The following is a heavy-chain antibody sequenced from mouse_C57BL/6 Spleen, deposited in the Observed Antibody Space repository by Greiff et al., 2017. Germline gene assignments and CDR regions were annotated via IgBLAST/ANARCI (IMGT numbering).Heavy chain of an antibody. D-gene: IGHD1-1*01. CDR2: IDPNSGGN. CDR3: ARGSSPFAMDD. V-gene: IGHV1-72*01. CDR1: GYTFTSYW. Sequence: VKLQQPGAELVKPGASVKLSCKASGYTFTSYWMHWVQQRPGRGLEWIGGIDPNSGGNQYHEKFKSKATLTVDKPSSTAYMQLSSLTYEDSAVYCWARGSSPFAMDDWGQGTSVTVSS. J-gene: IGHJ4*01.